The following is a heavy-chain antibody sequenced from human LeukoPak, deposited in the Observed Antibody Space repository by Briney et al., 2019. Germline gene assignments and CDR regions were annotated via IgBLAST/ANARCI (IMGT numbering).Heavy chain of an antibody. D-gene: IGHD1-26*01. J-gene: IGHJ4*02. CDR3: SRESGAFCPFGY. CDR1: AGSISSHTNS. V-gene: IGHV4-39*07. CDR2: FYYSGGT. Sequence: PSETLSLTCTVSAGSISSHTNSWGWIRQPPGKGLEWIGTFYYSGGTYYNPSLKSRVTISVDTSRNQFSLNLTSVTAADTAIYYCSRESGAFCPFGYWGQGTLVIVPS.